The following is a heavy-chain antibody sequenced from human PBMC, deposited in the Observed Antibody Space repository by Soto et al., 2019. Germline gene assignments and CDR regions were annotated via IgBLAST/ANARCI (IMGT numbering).Heavy chain of an antibody. J-gene: IGHJ4*02. D-gene: IGHD1-7*01. Sequence: GGSLRLSCAASGFTFITYWMSLVRQAPGKGLEWVAVISYDGSNKYYADSVKGRFTISRDNSKNTLYLQTNSLRAEDTAVYYCAKVDGTQPRWGQGTLLTVSS. CDR3: AKVDGTQPR. CDR1: GFTFITYW. CDR2: ISYDGSNK. V-gene: IGHV3-30*18.